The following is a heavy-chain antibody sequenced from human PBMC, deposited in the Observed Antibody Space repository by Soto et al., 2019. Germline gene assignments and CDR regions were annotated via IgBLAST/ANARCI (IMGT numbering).Heavy chain of an antibody. D-gene: IGHD3-22*01. J-gene: IGHJ4*02. CDR1: GFTFSDYY. CDR2: ISSSGSTI. Sequence: PGGSLRLSCAASGFTFSDYYMSWIRQAPGKGLEWVSYISSSGSTIYYADSVKGRFTISRDNAKNSLYLQMNSLRAEDTAVYYCASRDYYDDYFDYWGQGTLVTVSS. CDR3: ASRDYYDDYFDY. V-gene: IGHV3-11*01.